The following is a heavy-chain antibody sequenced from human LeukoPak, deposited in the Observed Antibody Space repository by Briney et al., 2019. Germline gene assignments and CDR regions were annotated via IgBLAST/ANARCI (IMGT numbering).Heavy chain of an antibody. CDR1: GGSFSSEA. Sequence: ASVKVSCKAFGGSFSSEAISWVRQAPGQGLERMGGIIPIFGTANYAQKFQGRVTITTDESTSTAYMEVSSLRSEDTAVYYCGRKAGDCGGGSCYSIDYWGHGTLVTVSS. D-gene: IGHD2-15*01. CDR3: GRKAGDCGGGSCYSIDY. J-gene: IGHJ4*01. V-gene: IGHV1-69*05. CDR2: IIPIFGTA.